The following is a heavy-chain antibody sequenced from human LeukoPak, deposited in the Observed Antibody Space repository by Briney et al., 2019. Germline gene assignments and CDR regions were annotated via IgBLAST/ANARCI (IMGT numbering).Heavy chain of an antibody. CDR1: GYTFTSYD. V-gene: IGHV1-8*01. CDR3: ARVKRFWSGYNHYYGMDV. CDR2: MNPNSGNT. J-gene: IGHJ6*02. Sequence: VSVKVSCKASGYTFTSYDINWVRQATGQGLEWMGWMNPNSGNTGYAQKLQGRVTMTRNTSISTAYMELSSLRSEDTAVYYCARVKRFWSGYNHYYGMDVWGQGTTVTVSS. D-gene: IGHD3-3*01.